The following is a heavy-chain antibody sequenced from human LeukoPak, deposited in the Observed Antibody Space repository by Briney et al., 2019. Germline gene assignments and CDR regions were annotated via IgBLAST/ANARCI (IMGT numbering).Heavy chain of an antibody. CDR2: ISSSSSTI. Sequence: GALRLSCAASGFTFSSYSMNWVRQAPGKGLEWVSYISSSSSTIYYADSVEGRFTISRDNAKNSLYLQMNSLRAEDTAVYYCARTCGGDCWRAFDIWGQGTMVTVSS. CDR3: ARTCGGDCWRAFDI. D-gene: IGHD2-21*02. J-gene: IGHJ3*02. CDR1: GFTFSSYS. V-gene: IGHV3-48*01.